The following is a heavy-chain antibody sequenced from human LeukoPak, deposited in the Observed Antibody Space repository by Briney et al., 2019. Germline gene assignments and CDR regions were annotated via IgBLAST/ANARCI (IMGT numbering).Heavy chain of an antibody. CDR2: INHSGST. J-gene: IGHJ6*03. Sequence: PSETLSLTRAVYGGSFSGYYWSWIRQPPGKGLEWIGEINHSGSTNYNPSLKSRVTISVDTSKNQFSLKLSSVTAADTAVYYCARGVRAARPYYYYYMDVWGKGTTVTGSS. CDR1: GGSFSGYY. CDR3: ARGVRAARPYYYYYMDV. D-gene: IGHD6-6*01. V-gene: IGHV4-34*01.